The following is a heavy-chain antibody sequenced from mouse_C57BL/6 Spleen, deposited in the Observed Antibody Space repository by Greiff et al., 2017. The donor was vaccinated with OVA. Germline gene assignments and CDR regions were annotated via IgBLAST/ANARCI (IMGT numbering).Heavy chain of an antibody. V-gene: IGHV1-54*01. CDR1: GYAFPNYL. J-gene: IGHJ1*03. CDR2: INPGRGGT. D-gene: IGHD1-1*01. CDR3: AISRVTTVVAHWYFDV. Sequence: VQLQQSGAELVRPGTSVKVSCKASGYAFPNYLIEWVKQRPGQGRELIGVINPGRGGTKYNEKFKGTEKLSAEKASSTSYMQLSSLTSEDSAVSVCAISRVTTVVAHWYFDVWGTATTVTVSS.